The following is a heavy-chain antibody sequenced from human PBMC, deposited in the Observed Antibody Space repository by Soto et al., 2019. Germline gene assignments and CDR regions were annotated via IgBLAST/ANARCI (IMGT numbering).Heavy chain of an antibody. V-gene: IGHV3-23*01. CDR1: GFTFSSYA. Sequence: PGGSLRLSCAASGFTFSSYAMSWVRQAPGKGLEWVSAISGSGGSTYYADSVKGRFTISRDNSKNTLYLQMNSLRAADTAVYYCARGGRYVLMVYAPFDPWGQGTLVTVSS. CDR3: ARGGRYVLMVYAPFDP. J-gene: IGHJ5*02. D-gene: IGHD2-8*01. CDR2: ISGSGGST.